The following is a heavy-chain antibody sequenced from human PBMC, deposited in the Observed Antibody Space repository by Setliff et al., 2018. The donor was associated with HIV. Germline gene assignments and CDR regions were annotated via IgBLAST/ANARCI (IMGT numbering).Heavy chain of an antibody. CDR3: ARDRERGQYSRSAVGGYYYYYMDV. V-gene: IGHV1-46*01. J-gene: IGHJ6*03. CDR2: INPSGGST. D-gene: IGHD6-6*01. CDR1: GYTFTSYH. Sequence: ASVKVSCKTSGYTFTSYHIHWVRQAPGLGLEWMGIINPSGGSTSYAQKFQGRVTMTRDTSTSTVYMELSSLTSEDTAVYYCARDRERGQYSRSAVGGYYYYYMDVWGKGTTVTVSS.